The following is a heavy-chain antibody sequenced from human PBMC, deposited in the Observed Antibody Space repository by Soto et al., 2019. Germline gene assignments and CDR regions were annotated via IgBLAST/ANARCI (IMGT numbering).Heavy chain of an antibody. CDR3: ARFLSARRAYGDYGDY. V-gene: IGHV4-31*03. Sequence: SETLSLTCTVSGGSISSGGYYWSWIRQHPGKGLEWIGYIYYSGSTYYNPSLKSRVTLSVDTSKNQFSLKLGFVTAADTAVYYCARFLSARRAYGDYGDYWGQGTLVTVSS. CDR2: IYYSGST. D-gene: IGHD4-17*01. J-gene: IGHJ4*02. CDR1: GGSISSGGYY.